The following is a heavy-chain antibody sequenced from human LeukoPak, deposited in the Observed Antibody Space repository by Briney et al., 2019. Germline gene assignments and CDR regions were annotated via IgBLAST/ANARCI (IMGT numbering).Heavy chain of an antibody. Sequence: ASVKVSCKASGYTFTSYDINWVRQATGQGLEWMGWMNPNSGNTGYAQKFQGRVTMTRNTSISTAYMELSSLRSEDTAVYYCARGTRSGPNRSIDYWGQGTLVTVSS. D-gene: IGHD2-15*01. V-gene: IGHV1-8*02. CDR3: ARGTRSGPNRSIDY. CDR1: GYTFTSYD. J-gene: IGHJ4*02. CDR2: MNPNSGNT.